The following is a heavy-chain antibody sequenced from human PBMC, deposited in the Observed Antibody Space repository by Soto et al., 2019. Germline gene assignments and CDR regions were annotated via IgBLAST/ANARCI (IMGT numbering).Heavy chain of an antibody. CDR1: GYTFTSYG. D-gene: IGHD5-18*01. V-gene: IGHV1-18*01. CDR2: IGAYNGNT. CDR3: AKVGGYSYGSFDY. J-gene: IGHJ4*02. Sequence: ASVRVSCRASGYTFTSYGISWVRQAPGQGLEWMGWIGAYNGNTNYAQKLQGRVTMPTDTSTSTASIEMRSLRSNDTAVYYCAKVGGYSYGSFDYSGQGTLVTVSS.